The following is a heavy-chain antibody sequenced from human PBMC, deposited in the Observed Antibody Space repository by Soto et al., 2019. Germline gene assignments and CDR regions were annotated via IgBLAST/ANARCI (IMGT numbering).Heavy chain of an antibody. CDR3: ARVRLTAAAGGGIFDY. CDR1: RDSVSSNSAA. J-gene: IGHJ4*02. CDR2: TYYRSKWYN. D-gene: IGHD6-13*01. V-gene: IGHV6-1*01. Sequence: PSQTLSLTCAISRDSVSSNSAAWNWIRQSPSRGLEWLGRTYYRSKWYNDYAVSVKSRITINPDTSKNQFSLQLNSVTPEDTAVYYCARVRLTAAAGGGIFDYWGQGTLVTVSS.